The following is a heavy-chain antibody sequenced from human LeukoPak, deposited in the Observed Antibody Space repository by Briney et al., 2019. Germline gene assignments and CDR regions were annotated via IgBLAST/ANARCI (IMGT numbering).Heavy chain of an antibody. CDR2: ISGSGGGT. CDR3: AKRGVVIRVILVGFHKEAYYFDS. V-gene: IGHV3-23*01. J-gene: IGHJ4*02. Sequence: GGSLRLSCAVSGITLSNYGMSWVRQAPGKGLEWVAGISGSGGGTNYADSVKGRFTISRDNPKNTLYLQMNSLRAEDTAVYFCAKRGVVIRVILVGFHKEAYYFDSWGQGALATVSS. D-gene: IGHD3-22*01. CDR1: GITLSNYG.